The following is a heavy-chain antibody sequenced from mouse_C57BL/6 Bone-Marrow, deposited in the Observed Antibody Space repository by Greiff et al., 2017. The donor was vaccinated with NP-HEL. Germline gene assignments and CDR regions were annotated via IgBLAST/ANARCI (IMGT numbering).Heavy chain of an antibody. J-gene: IGHJ3*01. CDR1: GYTFTDYE. V-gene: IGHV1-15*01. CDR3: TRSGSSFFAWFAY. Sequence: QVHVKQSGAELVRPGASVTLSCKASGYTFTDYEMHWVKQTPVHGLEWIGAIDPETGGTAYNQKFKGKAILTADKSSSAAYMELRSLTSEDSAVYYCTRSGSSFFAWFAYWGQGTLVTVSA. CDR2: IDPETGGT. D-gene: IGHD1-1*01.